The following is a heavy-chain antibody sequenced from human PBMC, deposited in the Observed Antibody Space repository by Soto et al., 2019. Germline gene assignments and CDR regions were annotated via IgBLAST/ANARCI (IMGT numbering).Heavy chain of an antibody. V-gene: IGHV3-33*01. Sequence: QVQLVESGGGVVQPGRSLRLSCAASGFTFSSYGMHWVRQAPGKGLEWVAVIWYDGSNKYYADSVKGRFTISRDNSKNTLYLQMNSLRAEDTAVYYCARETIFGVVIIASYYYGMDVWGQGTTVTVSS. CDR1: GFTFSSYG. CDR3: ARETIFGVVIIASYYYGMDV. D-gene: IGHD3-3*01. J-gene: IGHJ6*02. CDR2: IWYDGSNK.